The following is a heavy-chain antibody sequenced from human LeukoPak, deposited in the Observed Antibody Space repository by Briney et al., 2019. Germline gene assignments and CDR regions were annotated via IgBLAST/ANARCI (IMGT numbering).Heavy chain of an antibody. V-gene: IGHV4-38-2*02. Sequence: SETLSLTCTVSGYSISSGYYWGWIRQPPGMGLEWIGSMYQSGNAYYNPSLRSRVTMSVDTSKNQVSLKLIPVTAADTAVYFCARVPGPNWFDPWGLGTLVTVSS. CDR3: ARVPGPNWFDP. CDR2: MYQSGNA. CDR1: GYSISSGYY. D-gene: IGHD1-14*01. J-gene: IGHJ5*02.